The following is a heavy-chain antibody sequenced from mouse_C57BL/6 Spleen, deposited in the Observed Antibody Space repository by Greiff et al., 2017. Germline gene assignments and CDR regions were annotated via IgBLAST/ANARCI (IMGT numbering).Heavy chain of an antibody. CDR3: ASDGSSPLYAMDY. CDR1: GYTFTSYW. V-gene: IGHV1-64*01. Sequence: QVQLQQPGAELVKPGASVKLSCKASGYTFTSYWMHWVKQRPGQGLEWIGMIHPNSGSTNYNEKFKSKATLTVDKSSSTAYMQLSSLTSEDSAVYYCASDGSSPLYAMDYWGQGTSVTVSS. CDR2: IHPNSGST. D-gene: IGHD1-1*01. J-gene: IGHJ4*01.